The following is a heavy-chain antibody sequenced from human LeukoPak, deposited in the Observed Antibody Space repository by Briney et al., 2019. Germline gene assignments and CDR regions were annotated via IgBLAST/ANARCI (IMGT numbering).Heavy chain of an antibody. CDR1: GFTFSSYA. D-gene: IGHD3-16*01. J-gene: IGHJ6*02. CDR3: AKDPTYVEYYYYGMDV. Sequence: PGGSLRLSCAASGFTFSSYAMSWVRQAPGKGLEWVSAISGSGGSTYYADSVKGRFTISRDNSKNTLYLQMNSLRAEDTAVYYCAKDPTYVEYYYYGMDVWGQGTTVTVSS. V-gene: IGHV3-23*01. CDR2: ISGSGGST.